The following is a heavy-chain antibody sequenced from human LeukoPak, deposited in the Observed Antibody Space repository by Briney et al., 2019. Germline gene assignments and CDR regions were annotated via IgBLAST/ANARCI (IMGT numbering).Heavy chain of an antibody. CDR1: GGSISSYY. J-gene: IGHJ3*02. Sequence: PSETLSLTCTVSGGSISSYYWSWIRQPAGKGLEWIGRIYTSGSTNYNPSLKSRVTISVDKSKNQFSLKLSSVTAADTAVYYCAGCGYSLDAFDIWGQGTMVTVSS. CDR3: AGCGYSLDAFDI. V-gene: IGHV4-4*07. CDR2: IYTSGST. D-gene: IGHD4-23*01.